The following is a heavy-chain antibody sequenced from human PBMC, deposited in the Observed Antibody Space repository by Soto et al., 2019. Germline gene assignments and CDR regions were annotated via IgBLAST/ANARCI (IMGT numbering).Heavy chain of an antibody. CDR2: FDPEDGET. V-gene: IGHV1-24*01. D-gene: IGHD5-18*01. CDR1: GYTLTELS. CDR3: ATDGYVDTAVFDY. J-gene: IGHJ4*02. Sequence: ASVKVSCKVSGYTLTELSMHWVRQAPGKGLEWMGGFDPEDGETIYAQKFQGRVTMTEDTSTDTAYMELSSLRSEDTAVYYCATDGYVDTAVFDYWGQGTLFIVSS.